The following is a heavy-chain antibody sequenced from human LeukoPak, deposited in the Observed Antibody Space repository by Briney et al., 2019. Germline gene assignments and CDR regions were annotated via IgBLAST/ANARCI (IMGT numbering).Heavy chain of an antibody. J-gene: IGHJ4*02. CDR1: GGSFSGYY. CDR3: ARNYYFDY. CDR2: NNHSGST. V-gene: IGHV4-34*01. Sequence: SETLSLTCAVSGGSFSGYYWSWIRQPPGKGLEWIGENNHSGSTNYNPSLKSRVTISVDTSKNQFSLKLSSVTAADTAVYYVARNYYFDYWGQGTLVTVSS.